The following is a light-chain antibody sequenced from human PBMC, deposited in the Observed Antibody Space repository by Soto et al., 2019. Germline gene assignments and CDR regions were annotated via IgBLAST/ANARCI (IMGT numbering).Light chain of an antibody. CDR2: AAS. CDR3: QQYYSSPFT. Sequence: AIRMTQSPSSLSASTGDRVTITCRASQGISTYFAWYQQKPGKAPKLLIYAASTLQSGVPSRFSGSGSGTEFTLTISSLQSEDFATYYCQQYYSSPFTFGPGTKVDIK. CDR1: QGISTY. J-gene: IGKJ3*01. V-gene: IGKV1-8*01.